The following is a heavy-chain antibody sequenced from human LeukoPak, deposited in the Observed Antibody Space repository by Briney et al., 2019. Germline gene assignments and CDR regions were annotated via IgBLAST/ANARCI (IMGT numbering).Heavy chain of an antibody. D-gene: IGHD3-22*01. V-gene: IGHV3-21*01. CDR1: GFPSFSAT. CDR3: TRLSSGSPYY. Sequence: RGSRTSPSVAPGFPSFSATVDCFGQAPGKGLEWVSSISSSSSYMYYADSVKGRFTISRDNTKNSLFLQMNSLRAEDPAVYHCTRLSSGSPYYWGQRTLVTVSS. J-gene: IGHJ4*02. CDR2: ISSSSSYM.